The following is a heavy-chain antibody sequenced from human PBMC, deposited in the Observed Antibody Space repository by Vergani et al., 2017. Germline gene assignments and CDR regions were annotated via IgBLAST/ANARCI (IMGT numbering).Heavy chain of an antibody. V-gene: IGHV4-34*01. CDR3: ARVNTETTGHLYYYYYMDV. CDR2: IDHTGRP. J-gene: IGHJ6*03. CDR1: GGSFTSYH. Sequence: QVQLQQWGGGLLKPSETLSLTCVVNGGSFTSYHWTWIRQSPGEGLEWVGDIDHTGRPDYNPSLKSRLTMSVDKSRNHFALTLNSVTATDTAIYFCARVNTETTGHLYYYYYMDVWGQGTAVTVS. D-gene: IGHD4-11*01.